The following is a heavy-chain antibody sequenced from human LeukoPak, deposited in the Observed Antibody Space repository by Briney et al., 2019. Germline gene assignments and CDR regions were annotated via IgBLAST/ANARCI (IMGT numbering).Heavy chain of an antibody. CDR2: IRSSGDTV. Sequence: PGGSLRLSCAASGFTFSSYDMNWVRQAPGKGLEWVSFIRSSGDTVYYTDSVKGRFTISRDNAKNTLYLQMNSLRAEDTAMYYCVRSDWFDNWGQGTLVTVSS. J-gene: IGHJ5*02. CDR3: VRSDWFDN. CDR1: GFTFSSYD. V-gene: IGHV3-48*03.